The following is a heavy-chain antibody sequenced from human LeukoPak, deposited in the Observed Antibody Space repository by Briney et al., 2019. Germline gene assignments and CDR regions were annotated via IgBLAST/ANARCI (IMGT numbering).Heavy chain of an antibody. V-gene: IGHV4-39*01. J-gene: IGHJ4*02. CDR2: IYYSGST. Sequence: SETLSLTCTVSGGSISSSSYYWGWIRQPPGKGLEWTGSIYYSGSTYYNPSLKSRVTISVDTSQNQFSLKLTSVTAADPAVYYCARREAVAALPFDYWGQGTLVTVSS. D-gene: IGHD6-19*01. CDR3: ARREAVAALPFDY. CDR1: GGSISSSSYY.